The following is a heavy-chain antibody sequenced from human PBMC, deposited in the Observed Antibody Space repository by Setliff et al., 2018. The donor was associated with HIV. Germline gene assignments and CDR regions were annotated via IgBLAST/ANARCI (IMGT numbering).Heavy chain of an antibody. CDR2: IFDSGTT. Sequence: SETLSLTCTVSGGSITSYYWNWIRQSPGKGLEWIGYIFDSGTTQYNPSVTSRVTISVDASKNQFFLQLISVTAADTAVYYCARQGGYNSPLMVWGQGKLVTVPS. CDR3: ARQGGYNSPLMV. D-gene: IGHD3-10*01. J-gene: IGHJ4*02. CDR1: GGSITSYY. V-gene: IGHV4-59*08.